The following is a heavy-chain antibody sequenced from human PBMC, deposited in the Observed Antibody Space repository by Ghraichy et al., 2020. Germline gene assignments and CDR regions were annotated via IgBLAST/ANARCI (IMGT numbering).Heavy chain of an antibody. V-gene: IGHV3-23*01. CDR3: AKDKAITMTVVLGYFQP. Sequence: GGSLRLSCAASGFTFSSYAMSWVRQAPGKGLEWVSATTGSGGSTYYADSVKGRFTISRDNSKNTLYLQMNSLRAEDTAVYYCAKDKAITMTVVLGYFQPWGPGTLVAVSS. D-gene: IGHD3-22*01. CDR1: GFTFSSYA. CDR2: TTGSGGST. J-gene: IGHJ1*01.